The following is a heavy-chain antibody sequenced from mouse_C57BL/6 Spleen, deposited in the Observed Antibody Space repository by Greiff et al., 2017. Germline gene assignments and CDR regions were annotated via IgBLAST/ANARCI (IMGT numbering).Heavy chain of an antibody. D-gene: IGHD1-1*01. CDR2: IDPSDSET. J-gene: IGHJ2*01. CDR3: ARWGYGKDYFDY. Sequence: QVQLQQPGAELVRPGSSVKLSCKASGYTFTSYWMPWVKQRPIQGLEWIGNIDPSDSETHYNQKFKDKATLTVDKSSSTAYMQLSSLTSEDSAVYYCARWGYGKDYFDYWGQGTLLTVSS. CDR1: GYTFTSYW. V-gene: IGHV1-52*01.